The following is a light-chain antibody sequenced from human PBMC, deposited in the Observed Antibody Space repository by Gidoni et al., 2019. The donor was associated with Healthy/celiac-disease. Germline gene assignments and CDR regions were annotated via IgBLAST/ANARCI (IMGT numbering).Light chain of an antibody. CDR2: LGS. V-gene: IGKV2-28*01. CDR3: MRALQTPRT. Sequence: DIVMTQSPLSLPVTPGAPASISCRSSQSLLHSNGYHDLDWYLQKPGKYPQLLIYLGSHRASGVPDRGRGGGGVTDFTLKISRVEGEDVVVYYCMRALQTPRTFGQGTKVEIK. J-gene: IGKJ1*01. CDR1: QSLLHSNGYHD.